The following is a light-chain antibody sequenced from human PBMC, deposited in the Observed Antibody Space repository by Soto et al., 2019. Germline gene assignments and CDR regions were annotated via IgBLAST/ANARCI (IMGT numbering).Light chain of an antibody. Sequence: QSALTQPASVSGSPGQSITISCTGTRSDIGAYNYVSWYQQHPGKAPKFMIYDVSNRASGVSNLFSGSKSDNTASLTITGLQAEDEADYYCSSYTSNTTPVIFGGGTKVTVL. CDR2: DVS. J-gene: IGLJ2*01. CDR3: SSYTSNTTPVI. CDR1: RSDIGAYNY. V-gene: IGLV2-14*01.